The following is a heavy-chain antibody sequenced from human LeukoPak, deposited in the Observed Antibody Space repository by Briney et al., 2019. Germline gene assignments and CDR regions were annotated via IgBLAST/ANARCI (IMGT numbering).Heavy chain of an antibody. Sequence: GGSLRLSCAASGFTFSSYAMHWVRQAPGKGLEYISAISSNGGSTYYADSVKGRFTISRDNSKNTLYLQMSSLRSEDTAVYYCVKNGVYTSGWYGGYFDYWGQGTLVTVSS. D-gene: IGHD6-19*01. V-gene: IGHV3-64D*08. CDR3: VKNGVYTSGWYGGYFDY. CDR2: ISSNGGST. CDR1: GFTFSSYA. J-gene: IGHJ4*02.